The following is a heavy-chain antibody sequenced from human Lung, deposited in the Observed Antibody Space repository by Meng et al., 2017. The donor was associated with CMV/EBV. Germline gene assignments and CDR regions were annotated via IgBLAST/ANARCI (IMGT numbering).Heavy chain of an antibody. CDR3: ARVGWDYYYYGMDV. CDR1: GGSISSYY. CDR2: IYYSGST. D-gene: IGHD2-15*01. V-gene: IGHV4-59*01. Sequence: SXTLSLXCTVSGGSISSYYWSWIRQPPGKGLEWIGYIYYSGSTNYNPSLKSRVTISVDTSKNQFSLKLSSVTAADTAVYYCARVGWDYYYYGMDVWGKGTXVTVSS. J-gene: IGHJ6*04.